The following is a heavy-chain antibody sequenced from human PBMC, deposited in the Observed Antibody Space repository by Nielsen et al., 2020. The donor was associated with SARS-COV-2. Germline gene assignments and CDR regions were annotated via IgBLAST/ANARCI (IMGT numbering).Heavy chain of an antibody. V-gene: IGHV3-23*01. CDR2: ISGSGGST. J-gene: IGHJ4*02. CDR3: ARDSHYDILTGYSYYFDY. D-gene: IGHD3-9*01. CDR1: GFTFRSYA. Sequence: GESLKISCAASGFTFRSYAMSWVRQAPGKGLEWVSAISGSGGSTYYADSVKGRFTISRDNSKNTLYLQMNSVRAEDTAVYYCARDSHYDILTGYSYYFDYWGQGALVTVSS.